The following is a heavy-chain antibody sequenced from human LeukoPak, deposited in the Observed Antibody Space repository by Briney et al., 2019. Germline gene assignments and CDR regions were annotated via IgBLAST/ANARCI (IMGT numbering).Heavy chain of an antibody. J-gene: IGHJ4*02. V-gene: IGHV1-69*04. CDR3: SRNWDDTAMTY. D-gene: IGHD5-18*01. CDR1: GGTFSSYV. Sequence: GSSVKVSCKASGGTFSSYVISWVRQAPGQGLEWMGRSIPILNLANYAQKFQGRVTITADISTSTAYMELSSLKSEDTAVYYCSRNWDDTAMTYWGQGTLVNVSS. CDR2: SIPILNLA.